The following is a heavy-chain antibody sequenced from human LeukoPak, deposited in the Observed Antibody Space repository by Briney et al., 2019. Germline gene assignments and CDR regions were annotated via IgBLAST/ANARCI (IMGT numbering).Heavy chain of an antibody. CDR1: GFTFSDYY. V-gene: IGHV3-11*06. CDR2: ISSSSSYT. D-gene: IGHD6-13*01. Sequence: GGSLRLSCAASGFTFSDYYMSWIRQAPGKGLEWVSYISSSSSYTNYADSVKGRFTISRDNAKNSLYLQMNSLTAEDTAVYYCARGDSSSPSRFDYWGQGTLVTVSS. J-gene: IGHJ4*02. CDR3: ARGDSSSPSRFDY.